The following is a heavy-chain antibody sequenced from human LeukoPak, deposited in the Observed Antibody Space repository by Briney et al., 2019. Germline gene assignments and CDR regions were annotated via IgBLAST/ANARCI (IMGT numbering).Heavy chain of an antibody. J-gene: IGHJ4*02. D-gene: IGHD6-19*01. CDR3: AKDISSSGWYYFDY. V-gene: IGHV3-43*01. CDR1: GFTFSSYS. CDR2: ISWDGGST. Sequence: GGSLRLSCAASGFTFSSYSMNWVRQAPGKGLEWVSLISWDGGSTYYADSVKGRFTISRDNSKNSLYLQMNSLRTEDTALYYCAKDISSSGWYYFDYWGQGTLVTVPS.